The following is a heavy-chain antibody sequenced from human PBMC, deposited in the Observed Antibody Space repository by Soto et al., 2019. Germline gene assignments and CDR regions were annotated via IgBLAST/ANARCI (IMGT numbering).Heavy chain of an antibody. CDR2: ISYDGSNK. J-gene: IGHJ3*02. CDR1: GFTFSSYA. Sequence: GGSLRLSCAASGFTFSSYAMHWVRQAPGKGLEWVAVISYDGSNKYYADSVKGRFTISRDNSKNTLYLQMNSLRAEDTAVYYCASTVAAMANDAFDIWGQGTMVTVS. V-gene: IGHV3-30-3*01. CDR3: ASTVAAMANDAFDI. D-gene: IGHD6-19*01.